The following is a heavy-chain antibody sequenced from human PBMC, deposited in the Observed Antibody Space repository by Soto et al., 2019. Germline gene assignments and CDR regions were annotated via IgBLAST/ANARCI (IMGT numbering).Heavy chain of an antibody. CDR2: TYHCGST. Sequence: PSATLTLTCTISGAPITGGDYSRNWIRQPPGKSLEWIGYTYHCGSTYYNPSLRSRVTISVDRSRTQFSLKMSSVTAADTAVYYCARGRVVVPAAVMFNCLDLWGQGALVTVSS. CDR3: ARGRVVVPAAVMFNCLDL. J-gene: IGHJ5*02. CDR1: GAPITGGDYS. V-gene: IGHV4-30-2*01. D-gene: IGHD2-2*01.